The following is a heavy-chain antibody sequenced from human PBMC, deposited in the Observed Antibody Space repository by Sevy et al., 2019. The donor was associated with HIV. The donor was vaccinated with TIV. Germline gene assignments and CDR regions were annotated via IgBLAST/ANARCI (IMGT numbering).Heavy chain of an antibody. Sequence: SETLSLTCTVSGVSISRYYWSWIRQPPGKGLEWIGSFYYSGSTNYNPSLKSRVTISVDTSKNQFSLKLSCVTAADTAVYYCARAPGSGHDAFDIWGQGTMVTVSS. V-gene: IGHV4-59*01. CDR2: FYYSGST. CDR1: GVSISRYY. J-gene: IGHJ3*02. CDR3: ARAPGSGHDAFDI. D-gene: IGHD3-3*01.